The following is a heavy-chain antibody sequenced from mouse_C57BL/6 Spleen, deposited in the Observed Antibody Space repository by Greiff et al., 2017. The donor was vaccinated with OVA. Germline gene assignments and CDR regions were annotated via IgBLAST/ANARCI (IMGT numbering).Heavy chain of an antibody. V-gene: IGHV1-64*01. CDR1: GFTFTSYW. J-gene: IGHJ4*01. Sequence: VLLQQPGAGLVKPGASVKLSCTASGFTFTSYWLHWVKQTPGQGLEWIGMIHHNSGSTNYHEKGQGRSTITADNSYNTPYLQRSRLTSEDTAIYYCARSWRDDAMDYWGQGTSVTVSS. CDR2: IHHNSGST. D-gene: IGHD3-3*01. CDR3: ARSWRDDAMDY.